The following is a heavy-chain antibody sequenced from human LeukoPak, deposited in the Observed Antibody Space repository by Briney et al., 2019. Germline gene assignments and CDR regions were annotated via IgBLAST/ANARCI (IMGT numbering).Heavy chain of an antibody. D-gene: IGHD3-22*01. CDR2: ISGSGDNT. CDR3: AKGSYYDSSGSFYFDS. CDR1: GFTFSSYA. J-gene: IGHJ4*02. Sequence: PGGSLRLSSAASGFTFSSYAISWVRQAPGKGLEWVSGISGSGDNTYYADSVKGRFTISRDNSKNTLYVQVNSLGTEDTAAYYCAKGSYYDSSGSFYFDSWGQGPLVTVSS. V-gene: IGHV3-23*01.